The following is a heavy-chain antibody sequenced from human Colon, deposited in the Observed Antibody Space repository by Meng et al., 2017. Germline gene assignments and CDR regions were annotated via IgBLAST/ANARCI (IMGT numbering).Heavy chain of an antibody. Sequence: GEPLKISCAASGFTFSSYWMSWVRQAPGKGLEWVANINLDGSEKYYVDSVKGRFTISRDNAKNSLSLQMNSLRAEDTAVYYCARRRGSGSFDYWGQGTLVTVSS. D-gene: IGHD3-10*01. CDR3: ARRRGSGSFDY. J-gene: IGHJ4*02. V-gene: IGHV3-7*01. CDR2: INLDGSEK. CDR1: GFTFSSYW.